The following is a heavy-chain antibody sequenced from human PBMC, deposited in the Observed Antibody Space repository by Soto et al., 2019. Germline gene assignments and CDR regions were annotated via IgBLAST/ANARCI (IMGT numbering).Heavy chain of an antibody. D-gene: IGHD6-19*01. Sequence: PSETLSLTCAVYGGSFSGYYWSWIRQPPGKGLEWIGEINHSGSTNYNPSLKSRVTISVDTSKNQFSLKLSSVTAADTAVYYCARDQAVATYYYYYYGMDVWGQGTTATVSS. CDR3: ARDQAVATYYYYYYGMDV. V-gene: IGHV4-34*01. CDR2: INHSGST. J-gene: IGHJ6*02. CDR1: GGSFSGYY.